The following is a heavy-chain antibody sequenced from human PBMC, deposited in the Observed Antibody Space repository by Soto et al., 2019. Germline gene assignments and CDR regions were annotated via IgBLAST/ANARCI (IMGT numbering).Heavy chain of an antibody. CDR3: ARGAPVTQYHY. CDR2: GSYSGTT. Sequence: SETLSLTCTVSGVSVSRGSFYWAWIRQPPGKGLEWIGFGSYSGTTNYKPSLKSRVTISVDTSRSQIFLKVSSLTAADTAVYYCARGAPVTQYHYWGQGTLVTVSS. D-gene: IGHD4-17*01. CDR1: GVSVSRGSFY. V-gene: IGHV4-61*01. J-gene: IGHJ4*02.